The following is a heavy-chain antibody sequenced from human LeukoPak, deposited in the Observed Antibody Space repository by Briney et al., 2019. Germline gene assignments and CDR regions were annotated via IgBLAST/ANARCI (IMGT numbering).Heavy chain of an antibody. V-gene: IGHV4-4*09. CDR2: IYNGGNT. CDR3: ARRRGYCSVVSCYDYFDY. D-gene: IGHD2-15*01. Sequence: SETLSLTCTVSGGSISNYSWSWIRQPPGKGLEWIGSIYNGGNTNYNPSLKSRVTISVDTSKNQFSLKLSSVTAADTAVYYCARRRGYCSVVSCYDYFDYWGQGTLVTVSS. J-gene: IGHJ4*02. CDR1: GGSISNYS.